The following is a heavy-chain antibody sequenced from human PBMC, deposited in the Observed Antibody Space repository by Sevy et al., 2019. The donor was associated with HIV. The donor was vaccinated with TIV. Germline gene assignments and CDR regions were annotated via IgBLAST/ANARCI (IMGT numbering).Heavy chain of an antibody. V-gene: IGHV3-30-3*02. D-gene: IGHD3-10*01. CDR2: LSSDDSDE. J-gene: IGHJ4*02. Sequence: GGSLRLSCAASGFIFSTSPMHWVRQAPGKGLECVAILSSDDSDENYADSVKGRFTISRDNSKNTLYLQMNGLRTEDTAVYYCAKDDLGSIDYWGQGTLVTVSS. CDR3: AKDDLGSIDY. CDR1: GFIFSTSP.